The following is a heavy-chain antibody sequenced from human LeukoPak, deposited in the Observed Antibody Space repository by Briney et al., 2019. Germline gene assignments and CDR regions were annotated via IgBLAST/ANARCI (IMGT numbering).Heavy chain of an antibody. D-gene: IGHD3-10*01. CDR3: ARRPRGSYFDY. V-gene: IGHV4-39*01. CDR1: GGSISSGSYY. Sequence: SETLSLTCTVSGGSISSGSYYWQWIRQPPGEGLEWIGSIHYSGSTYYNPSLKSRVTISVDTSKNQFSLRLNSVTATDTAFYYCARRPRGSYFDYWGQGILVTVSS. CDR2: IHYSGST. J-gene: IGHJ4*02.